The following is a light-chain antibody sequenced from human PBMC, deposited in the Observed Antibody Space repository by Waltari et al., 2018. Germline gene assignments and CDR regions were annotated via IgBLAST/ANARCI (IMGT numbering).Light chain of an antibody. V-gene: IGKV3-20*01. CDR3: PRYGSSPWT. CDR2: FGT. J-gene: IGKJ1*01. Sequence: CRGSLRVSSGYLAWDQHKPGRAPRVLFYFGTSRATCIPDKFNGSGSRTDFTLTISRLEPEDFAVYYGPRYGSSPWTFGQGTKVEIK. CDR1: LRVSSGY.